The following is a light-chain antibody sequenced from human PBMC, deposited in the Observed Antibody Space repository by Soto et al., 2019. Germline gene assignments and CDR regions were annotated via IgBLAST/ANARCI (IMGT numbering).Light chain of an antibody. CDR1: QRISSY. CDR3: QQSFDTPFT. CDR2: ATS. J-gene: IGKJ2*01. V-gene: IGKV1-39*01. Sequence: DIQVTQSPSSLSASVADRVTITCRTSQRISSYLNWFQQKPGKAPKFLIYATSSVQSDVPSRFSGSGSGTDFTLTINSLQPEDFATYFCQQSFDTPFTFGQGTKLEIK.